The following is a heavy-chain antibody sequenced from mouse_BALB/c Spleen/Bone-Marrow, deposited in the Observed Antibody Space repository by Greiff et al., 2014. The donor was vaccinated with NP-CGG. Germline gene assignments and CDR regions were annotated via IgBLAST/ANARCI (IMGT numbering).Heavy chain of an antibody. CDR3: ARGGSSGFYYYAMDY. V-gene: IGHV1S137*01. D-gene: IGHD3-1*01. Sequence: QLQQSGAELVRPGVSVKISCKGSGYTFTDYAMHWVKQSHAKSLEWIGVISPYYVDGGYNQKFKSKATMTIDKSSSTAYMELARLTSEDSAIYYCARGGSSGFYYYAMDYWGQGTSVTVSS. CDR1: GYTFTDYA. CDR2: ISPYYVDG. J-gene: IGHJ4*01.